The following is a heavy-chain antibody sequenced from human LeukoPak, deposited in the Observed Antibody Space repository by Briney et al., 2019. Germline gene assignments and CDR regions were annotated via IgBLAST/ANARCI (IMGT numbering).Heavy chain of an antibody. CDR2: IFSGGGEI. Sequence: GGSLRLSCAASGFTFSAFAMIWVRQPPGRGLEWVSSIFSGGGEIHYADSVRGRFTISRDNSKSTLSLQMNSLRAEDTAIYYCATYRQALLPFESWGRGTLVTVSS. CDR3: ATYRQALLPFES. V-gene: IGHV3-23*01. D-gene: IGHD5-18*01. J-gene: IGHJ4*02. CDR1: GFTFSAFA.